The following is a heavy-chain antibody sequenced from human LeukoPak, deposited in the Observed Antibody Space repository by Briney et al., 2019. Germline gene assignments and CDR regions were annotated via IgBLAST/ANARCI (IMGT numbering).Heavy chain of an antibody. CDR2: IYHSGST. V-gene: IGHV4-38-2*02. J-gene: IGHJ4*02. CDR1: GYSISSGYY. D-gene: IGHD4-17*01. CDR3: ARDNSVTIAGHHILDY. Sequence: SETLSLTCTVSGYSISSGYYWGWIRQPPGKGLEWIGSIYHSGSTYYNPSLKSRVTISVDTSKNQFSLKLSSVTAADTAVYYCARDNSVTIAGHHILDYWGQGTLVTVSS.